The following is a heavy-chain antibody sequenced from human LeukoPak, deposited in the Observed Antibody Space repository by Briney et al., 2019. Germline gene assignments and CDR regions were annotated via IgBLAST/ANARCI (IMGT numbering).Heavy chain of an antibody. J-gene: IGHJ4*02. Sequence: PGRSLRLSCAASGFTFSSYGMHWVRQAPGKGLEWVAVIWYDGSNKYYADSVKGRFTISRDNSKNTLYLQMNSLRAEDTAVYYCAKRMDIVVVPAADFDYWGQGTLVTVSS. CDR2: IWYDGSNK. CDR1: GFTFSSYG. V-gene: IGHV3-33*06. D-gene: IGHD2-2*03. CDR3: AKRMDIVVVPAADFDY.